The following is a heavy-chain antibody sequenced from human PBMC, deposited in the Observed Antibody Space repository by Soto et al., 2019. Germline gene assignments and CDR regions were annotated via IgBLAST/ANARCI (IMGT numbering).Heavy chain of an antibody. J-gene: IGHJ2*01. V-gene: IGHV6-1*01. D-gene: IGHD1-7*01. CDR2: TYYRSKWYN. CDR3: AREVAGTTNWYFDL. Sequence: WIRQSPSRGLEWLGRTYYRSKWYNDYAVSVKSRITINPDTSKNQFSLQLNSVTPEDTAVYYCAREVAGTTNWYFDLWGRGTLVTVSS.